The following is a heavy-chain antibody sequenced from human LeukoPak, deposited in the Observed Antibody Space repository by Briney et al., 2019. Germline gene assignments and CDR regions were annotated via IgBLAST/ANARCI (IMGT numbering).Heavy chain of an antibody. CDR2: TYHSGST. J-gene: IGHJ2*01. D-gene: IGHD1-20*01. CDR1: GGSISSGGYY. CDR3: ARADNWNLYWYFDL. V-gene: IGHV4-30-2*01. Sequence: SSQTLSLTCTVSGGSISSGGYYWSWIRQPPGKGLEWIGYTYHSGSTYYNPSLTSRVTISVDRSKNQFSLNLSSVTAADTAVYYCARADNWNLYWYFDLWGRGTLVTVSS.